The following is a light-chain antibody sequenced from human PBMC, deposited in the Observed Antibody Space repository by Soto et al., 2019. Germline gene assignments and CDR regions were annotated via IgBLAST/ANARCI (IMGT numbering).Light chain of an antibody. CDR1: SSDVGAYNY. CDR3: SSYAGSVV. CDR2: EVN. J-gene: IGLJ2*01. V-gene: IGLV2-14*01. Sequence: QSVLTQPASVSGSPGQPITISCTGTSSDVGAYNYVSWYQLHPGKAPKLMSYEVNNRPSGVSHRFSGSKSGNTASLTFSGLQPEDEADYYCSSYAGSVVFGGGTKLTVL.